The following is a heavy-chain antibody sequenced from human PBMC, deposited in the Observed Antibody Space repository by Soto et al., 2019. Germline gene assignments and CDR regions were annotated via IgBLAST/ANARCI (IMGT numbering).Heavy chain of an antibody. CDR1: GFTFSDYY. CDR2: ISNSGRIT. J-gene: IGHJ4*02. CDR3: ARDHGGGGLTLEY. V-gene: IGHV3-11*01. Sequence: QVHLEESGGGLVKPGGSLRLSCTASGFTFSDYYMGWIRQAPGKGLEWVSDISNSGRITHHADSVEGRFTISRDNAKNSIYLQMNSLRPEDSAIYYCARDHGGGGLTLEYWGQGTLVTVSS. D-gene: IGHD3-16*01.